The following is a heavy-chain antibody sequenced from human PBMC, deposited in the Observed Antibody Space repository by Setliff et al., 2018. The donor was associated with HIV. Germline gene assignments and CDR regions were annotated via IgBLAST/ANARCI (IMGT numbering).Heavy chain of an antibody. CDR2: IIPIFGTA. D-gene: IGHD3-22*01. V-gene: IGHV1-69*13. CDR3: ARGGSITMIVVVPWAFDI. J-gene: IGHJ3*02. CDR1: GGTFSSYA. Sequence: GASVKVSCKASGGTFSSYAISWVRQAPGQGLEWMGGIIPIFGTANYAQKFQGRVTITADESTSTAYMELSSLSSEDTAVYYCARGGSITMIVVVPWAFDIWGQGTMVTVSS.